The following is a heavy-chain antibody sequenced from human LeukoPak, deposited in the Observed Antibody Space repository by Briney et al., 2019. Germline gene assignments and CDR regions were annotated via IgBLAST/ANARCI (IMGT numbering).Heavy chain of an antibody. CDR3: ARNTRDIVVVVAATGPITYYYYGMDV. CDR1: GGSFSGYY. D-gene: IGHD2-15*01. V-gene: IGHV4-34*01. CDR2: INHSGST. J-gene: IGHJ6*02. Sequence: SETLSLTCAVYGGSFSGYYWSWIRQPPGKGLEWIGEINHSGSTNYNPSLKSRVTLSVDTSKNQFSLKLSSVTAADTAVYYCARNTRDIVVVVAATGPITYYYYGMDVWGQGTTVTVSS.